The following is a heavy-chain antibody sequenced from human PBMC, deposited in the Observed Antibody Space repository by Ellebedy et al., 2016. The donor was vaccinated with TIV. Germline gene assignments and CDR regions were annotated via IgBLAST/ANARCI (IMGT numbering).Heavy chain of an antibody. Sequence: GGSLRPSCAASGFTFSSYAMHWVRQAPGKGLEYVSAISSNGGRTYYANSVKGRFTISRDNSKNTLYLQMGSLRAEDMAVYYCARGGKYDIWSGYSDFDYWGQGTLVTVSS. V-gene: IGHV3-64*01. CDR2: ISSNGGRT. D-gene: IGHD3-3*01. CDR1: GFTFSSYA. CDR3: ARGGKYDIWSGYSDFDY. J-gene: IGHJ4*02.